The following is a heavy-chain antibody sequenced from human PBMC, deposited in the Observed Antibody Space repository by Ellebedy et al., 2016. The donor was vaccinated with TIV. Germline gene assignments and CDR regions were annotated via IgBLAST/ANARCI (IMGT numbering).Heavy chain of an antibody. D-gene: IGHD1-26*01. CDR1: GFTFNKYW. V-gene: IGHV3-74*01. J-gene: IGHJ5*02. CDR3: AKDLRGREDL. CDR2: TNQDATIR. Sequence: GESLKISCATSGFTFNKYWMHWVRQVPGKGLVWVSRTNQDATIRDYADSVKGRFTISRDSTTLFLQMNSLRVEDTAIYYCAKDLRGREDLWGQGTLVTVSS.